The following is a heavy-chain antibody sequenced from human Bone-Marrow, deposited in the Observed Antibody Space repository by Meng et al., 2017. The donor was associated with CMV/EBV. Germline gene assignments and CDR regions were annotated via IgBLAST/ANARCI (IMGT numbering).Heavy chain of an antibody. Sequence: GGSLRPSCAASGFTSSSYAMSWVRQAPGKGLEWVSAIRGSGGSTYYADSVKGRFTISRDNSKNTLYLQMNSPRAEDTAVYYGAKDGVLQQQLAPFHWGFDYWGQGTRVTVSS. CDR2: IRGSGGST. V-gene: IGHV3-23*01. J-gene: IGHJ4*02. CDR3: AKDGVLQQQLAPFHWGFDY. CDR1: GFTSSSYA. D-gene: IGHD6-13*01.